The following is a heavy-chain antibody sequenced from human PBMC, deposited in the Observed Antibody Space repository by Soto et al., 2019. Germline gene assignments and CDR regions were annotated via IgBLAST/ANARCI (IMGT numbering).Heavy chain of an antibody. J-gene: IGHJ6*02. V-gene: IGHV5-51*01. Sequence: GESLKISCNGSGYSFTIYWIGWGRQMPGKGLEWMGIIYPGDSDTRYSPSFQGQVTISADKSISTAYLQWGSLKASDTAMYYCARHNKGVIGYYYYGMDVWGQGTTVTVSS. CDR3: ARHNKGVIGYYYYGMDV. CDR2: IYPGDSDT. CDR1: GYSFTIYW. D-gene: IGHD3-10*01.